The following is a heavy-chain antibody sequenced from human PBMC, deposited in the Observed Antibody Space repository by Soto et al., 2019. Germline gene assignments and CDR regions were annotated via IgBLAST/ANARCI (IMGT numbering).Heavy chain of an antibody. CDR3: ARDRLTGYVNWFDP. CDR2: IYYSGST. CDR1: GVSVSSGSYY. J-gene: IGHJ5*02. V-gene: IGHV4-61*01. Sequence: SETLSLTCTVSGVSVSSGSYYWSWIRQPPGKGLEWIGYIYYSGSTNYNPSLKSRVTISVDTSKNQFSLKLSSVTAADTAVYYRARDRLTGYVNWFDPWGQGTLVTVSS. D-gene: IGHD3-9*01.